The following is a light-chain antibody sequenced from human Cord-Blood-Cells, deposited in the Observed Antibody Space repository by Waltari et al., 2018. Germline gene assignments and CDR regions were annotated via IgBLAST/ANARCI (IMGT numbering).Light chain of an antibody. CDR1: QGISNS. V-gene: IGKV1-16*02. J-gene: IGKJ3*01. CDR2: AAS. CDR3: QQYNSYPFT. Sequence: DIQMTQFPCSLSASVGDGVTISCRASQGISNSLAWFQQKPGKAPKSLIYAASRLQSGVPSKFRGSGSWTHFTPTISSMQPEDFATYYSQQYNSYPFTFGPGTKVDTK.